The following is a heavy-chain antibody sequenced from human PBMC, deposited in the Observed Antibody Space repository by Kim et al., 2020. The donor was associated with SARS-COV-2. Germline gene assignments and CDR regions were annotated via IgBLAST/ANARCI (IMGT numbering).Heavy chain of an antibody. CDR3: TRGRSTMIVVVIDAFDI. CDR2: IRSKAYGGTT. CDR1: GFTFGDYA. D-gene: IGHD3-22*01. J-gene: IGHJ3*02. V-gene: IGHV3-49*04. Sequence: GGSLRLSCTASGFTFGDYAMSWVRQAPGKGLEWVGFIRSKAYGGTTEYAASVKGRFTISRDDSKSIAYLQMNSLKTEDTAVYYCTRGRSTMIVVVIDAFDIWGQGTMVTVSS.